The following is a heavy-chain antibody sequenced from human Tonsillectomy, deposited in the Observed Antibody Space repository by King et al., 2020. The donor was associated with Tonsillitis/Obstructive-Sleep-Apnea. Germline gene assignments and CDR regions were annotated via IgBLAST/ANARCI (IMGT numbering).Heavy chain of an antibody. D-gene: IGHD3-3*01. CDR2: ICAYNGNT. J-gene: IGHJ6*03. V-gene: IGHV1-18*01. Sequence: HVQLVESEAEVKKPGASVKVSCKASGYTFTSYGISWVRQAPGQGPEWMGWICAYNGNTYYAQKFQGRLTMTTDTSTSTAYMELRSLRSDDTAVYYCTKGLQFLEWLGPREYMAVWGKGTTVTVSS. CDR3: TKGLQFLEWLGPREYMAV. CDR1: GYTFTSYG.